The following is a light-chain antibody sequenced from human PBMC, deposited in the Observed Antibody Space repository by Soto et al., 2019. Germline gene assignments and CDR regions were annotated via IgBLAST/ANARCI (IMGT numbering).Light chain of an antibody. Sequence: DIQMTQSPSTLSASVGDRVTITCRASQTIDSWLAWYQQRPGEAPKLLIYDASALPRGVPSRFSGSGSGTDFTLTISSLQPDDFATYYCQQYNDYWTFGQGTKVDIK. CDR2: DAS. CDR3: QQYNDYWT. V-gene: IGKV1-5*01. CDR1: QTIDSW. J-gene: IGKJ1*01.